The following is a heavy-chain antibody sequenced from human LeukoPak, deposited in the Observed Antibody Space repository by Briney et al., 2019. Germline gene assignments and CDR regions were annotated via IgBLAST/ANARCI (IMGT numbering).Heavy chain of an antibody. V-gene: IGHV3-53*01. D-gene: IGHD3-9*01. CDR1: VFNVITKS. CDR3: VSHSDPLTSYSFDY. J-gene: IGHJ4*02. CDR2: IHSDGNT. Sequence: GGSLRLSCAASVFNVITKSMSWVRQAPGKGLEWVSIIHSDGNTCYADSVKGRFTISRDTSKNTVSLQMNSLGAEDAAVYYCVSHSDPLTSYSFDYWGQGTLVTVST.